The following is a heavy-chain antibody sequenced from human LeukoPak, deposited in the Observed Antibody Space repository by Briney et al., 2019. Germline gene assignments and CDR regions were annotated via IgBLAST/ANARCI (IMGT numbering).Heavy chain of an antibody. CDR3: AKFSYDFWSGSFDY. CDR2: LSGSGSSA. D-gene: IGHD3-3*01. V-gene: IGHV3-23*01. Sequence: GGSLRLSCAASGFTFSSYAMSWVRQAPGKGPEWVAGLSGSGSSAYYADSVKGRFTISRDNSKNILYLQMNSLRADDTAVYYCAKFSYDFWSGSFDYWGQGTLVAVSS. CDR1: GFTFSSYA. J-gene: IGHJ4*02.